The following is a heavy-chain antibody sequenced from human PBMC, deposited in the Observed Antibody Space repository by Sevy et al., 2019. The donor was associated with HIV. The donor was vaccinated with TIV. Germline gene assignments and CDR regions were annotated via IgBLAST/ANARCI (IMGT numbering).Heavy chain of an antibody. J-gene: IGHJ4*02. V-gene: IGHV3-23*01. CDR1: GFTFSSYA. CDR2: ISGSGGST. Sequence: GGSPRLSCAASGFTFSSYAMSWVRQAPGKGLEWVSAISGSGGSTYYADSVKGRFTISRDNSKNTLYLQMNSLRAEDTAVYYCVYSSSWYLGFDYWGQGTLVTVSS. CDR3: VYSSSWYLGFDY. D-gene: IGHD6-13*01.